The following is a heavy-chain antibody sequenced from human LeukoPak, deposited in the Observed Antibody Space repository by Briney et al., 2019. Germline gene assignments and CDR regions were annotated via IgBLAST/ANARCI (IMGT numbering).Heavy chain of an antibody. D-gene: IGHD6-13*01. V-gene: IGHV3-21*01. CDR2: ISSSSSYI. Sequence: PGGSLRLSCAASGFTFSSYSMNWVRQAPGKGLEWVSSISSSSSYIYYADSVKGRFTISRDNAKNSLYLQMNSLRAEDTAVYYCARIAAADYTYYFDYWGQGTLVTVSS. J-gene: IGHJ4*02. CDR1: GFTFSSYS. CDR3: ARIAAADYTYYFDY.